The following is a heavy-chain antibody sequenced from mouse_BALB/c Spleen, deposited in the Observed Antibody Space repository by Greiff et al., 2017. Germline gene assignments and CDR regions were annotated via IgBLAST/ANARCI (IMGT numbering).Heavy chain of an antibody. V-gene: IGHV3-2*02. D-gene: IGHD1-3*01. CDR3: ARSGERAMDY. CDR1: GYSITSDYV. CDR2: ISYSGST. J-gene: IGHJ4*01. Sequence: EVLLVESGPGLVKPSQSLSLTCTVTGYSITSDYVWYWIRQFPGNKLGWMGYISYSGSTSYNPSLKSRISITRDTSKNKFCLQLNSVTTEDTATCYCARSGERAMDYWGQGTSVTVSS.